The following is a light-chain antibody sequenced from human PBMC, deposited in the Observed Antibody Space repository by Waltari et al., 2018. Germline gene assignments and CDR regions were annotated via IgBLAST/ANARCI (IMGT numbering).Light chain of an antibody. Sequence: DIQMTQFPSPLVSSLRDRIPKPCQAGRNIRSFLNWYQQKPGQAPKLLIYDVSNLEAGVPSRFSGSGSGTDFTFTISSLQPEDLATYYCHQNDKVPFTFGQGTKVDI. CDR3: HQNDKVPFT. V-gene: IGKV1-33*01. J-gene: IGKJ3*01. CDR1: RNIRSF. CDR2: DVS.